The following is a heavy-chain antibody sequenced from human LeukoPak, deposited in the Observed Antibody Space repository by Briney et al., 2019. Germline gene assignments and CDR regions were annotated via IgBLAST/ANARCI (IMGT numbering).Heavy chain of an antibody. D-gene: IGHD6-13*01. V-gene: IGHV1-3*01. CDR3: ARDGGADGIAAAAKSDY. Sequence: ASVKVSCTASGHTLTNYALHWVRQAPGQRLEWMGWINVGNGKTKYSQEFQGRVTITRDTSASIAYMDLSSLRSDDTAVYYCARDGGADGIAAAAKSDYWGQGTLVTVSS. CDR2: INVGNGKT. CDR1: GHTLTNYA. J-gene: IGHJ4*02.